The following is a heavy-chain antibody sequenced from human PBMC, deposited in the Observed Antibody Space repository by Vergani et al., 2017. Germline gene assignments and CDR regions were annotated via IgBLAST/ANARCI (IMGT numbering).Heavy chain of an antibody. J-gene: IGHJ3*02. V-gene: IGHV3-73*02. D-gene: IGHD3-22*01. CDR2: IRSKANSYDT. CDR1: GFTFSGSA. CDR3: TRRGDYYVSSGYYYIQGLDI. Sequence: EVQLVESGGGLVQPGGSLKLSCAASGFTFSGSAMHWVRQASGKGLEWVVRIRSKANSYDTAYAASVKGRFTISRDDSKNTAYLQMNSLKTEDTAVYYCTRRGDYYVSSGYYYIQGLDIWGQGTMVTVSS.